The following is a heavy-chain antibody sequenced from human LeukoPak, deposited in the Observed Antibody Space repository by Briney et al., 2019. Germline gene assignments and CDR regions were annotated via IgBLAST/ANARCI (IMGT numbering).Heavy chain of an antibody. CDR1: GGSISSRPYC. J-gene: IGHJ4*02. V-gene: IGHV4-39*07. CDR2: FFYSGST. Sequence: SETLSLTCTVSGGSISSRPYCWGWIRQPPGKGLEWLGSFFYSGSTNYNPSLKSRVTISVDTSKNQFSLKLSSVTAADTAVYYCARGLWFGDENPPYFDYWGQGTLVTVSS. D-gene: IGHD3-10*01. CDR3: ARGLWFGDENPPYFDY.